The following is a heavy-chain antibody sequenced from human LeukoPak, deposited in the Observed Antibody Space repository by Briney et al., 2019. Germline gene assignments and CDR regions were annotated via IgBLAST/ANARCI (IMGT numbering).Heavy chain of an antibody. D-gene: IGHD3-10*01. V-gene: IGHV4-34*01. CDR1: GGSFSGYY. CDR2: INHSGST. Sequence: SETLSLTCAVYGGSFSGYYWSWIRQPPGKGLEWIGEINHSGSTNYNPSLKSRVTMSVDTSKNQISLRLTSVSAADTAVYYCARTSNVHGGFYMDVWGKGTTVTVSS. CDR3: ARTSNVHGGFYMDV. J-gene: IGHJ6*03.